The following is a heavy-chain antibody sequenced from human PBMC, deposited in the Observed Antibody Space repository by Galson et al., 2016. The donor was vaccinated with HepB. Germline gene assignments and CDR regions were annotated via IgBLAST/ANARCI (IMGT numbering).Heavy chain of an antibody. CDR3: AGVVVAATNWFDP. D-gene: IGHD2-15*01. J-gene: IGHJ5*02. V-gene: IGHV4-39*07. Sequence: SETLSLTCTVSGDSIISSSYYWSWIRQPPGKGLEWIGEINYAGSTKYNPSLKSRVSISVDTSKNQFSLKLKSMTAADTAVYFCAGVVVAATNWFDPWGQGTLVTVSS. CDR1: GDSIISSSYY. CDR2: INYAGST.